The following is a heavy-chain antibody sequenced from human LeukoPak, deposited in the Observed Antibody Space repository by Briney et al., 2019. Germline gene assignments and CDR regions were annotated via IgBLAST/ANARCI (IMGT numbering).Heavy chain of an antibody. CDR1: GGSITSGAYA. V-gene: IGHV4-30-2*01. CDR2: IYRSGST. J-gene: IGHJ4*02. CDR3: ARGGGFYGSGTTHFDY. D-gene: IGHD3-10*01. Sequence: SQTLSLTCAVSGGSITSGAYAWSWIRQPPGKGLEWIGYIYRSGSTSYKPSLKSRLSITIDKSKNQFSLNLRSVTAADTAFYYCARGGGFYGSGTTHFDYWGQGTLATVSS.